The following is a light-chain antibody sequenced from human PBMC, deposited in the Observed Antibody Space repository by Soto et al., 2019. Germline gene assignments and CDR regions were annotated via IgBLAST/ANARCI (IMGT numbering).Light chain of an antibody. CDR3: QQLNSYPRT. Sequence: IRVTQSPSSLSASVGDRVTITCRASQSISYYLNWYQQKPGRAPRLLIYTTSSLQSGVPSRFTGSGSGTEFTLTISSLQPDDFATYYCQQLNSYPRTFGQGTKV. J-gene: IGKJ1*01. V-gene: IGKV1-17*01. CDR1: QSISYY. CDR2: TTS.